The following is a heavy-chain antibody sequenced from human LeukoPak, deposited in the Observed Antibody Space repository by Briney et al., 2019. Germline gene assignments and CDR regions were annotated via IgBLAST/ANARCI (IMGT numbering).Heavy chain of an antibody. CDR1: GLTLSHYY. CDR2: INRVGGEI. D-gene: IGHD1-20*01. CDR3: VRVGYDWNGMDV. J-gene: IGHJ6*02. Sequence: GGSLRLSCAASGLTLSHYYMTWVRQAPGKGLEWVANINRVGGEIYYVDSVKGRFTISRDNVKNSLYLEMNSLRVEDTAVYYCVRVGYDWNGMDVWGQGTTVTVSS. V-gene: IGHV3-7*03.